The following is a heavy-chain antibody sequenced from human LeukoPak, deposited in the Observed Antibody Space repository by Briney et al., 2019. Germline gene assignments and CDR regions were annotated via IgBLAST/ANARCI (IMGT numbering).Heavy chain of an antibody. CDR1: GFTFSSYE. J-gene: IGHJ4*02. V-gene: IGHV3-48*03. D-gene: IGHD3-10*01. Sequence: GGSLRLSCAASGFTFSSYEMNWVRQAPGKGLEWVSYINTGGTTIYYADSVKGRFTISRDNAKNSLYLQLNSLRAEDTAIYYCARGPRGYDYWGQGTLVTVSS. CDR3: ARGPRGYDY. CDR2: INTGGTTI.